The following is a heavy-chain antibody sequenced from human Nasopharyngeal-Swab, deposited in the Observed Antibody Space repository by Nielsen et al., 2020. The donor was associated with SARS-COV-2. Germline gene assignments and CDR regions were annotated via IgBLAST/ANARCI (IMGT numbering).Heavy chain of an antibody. D-gene: IGHD6-13*01. J-gene: IGHJ4*02. CDR3: ARDLNPSYSRAFDY. CDR2: ISGSSSTI. Sequence: VRQAPGKGLEWVSYISGSSSTIYYTDSVKGRFTISRDNAKNSLYLQMNSLRAEDTAVYYCARDLNPSYSRAFDYWGRGTLVTVSS. V-gene: IGHV3-48*04.